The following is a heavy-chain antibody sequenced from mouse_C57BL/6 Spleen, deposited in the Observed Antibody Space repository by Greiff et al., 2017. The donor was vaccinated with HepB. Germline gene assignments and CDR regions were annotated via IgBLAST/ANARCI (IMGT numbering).Heavy chain of an antibody. CDR3: ARSGFYDYNWYFDV. J-gene: IGHJ1*03. Sequence: QVQLQQPGTELVKPGASVKLSCKASGYTFTSYWMHWVKQRPGQGLEWIGNINPSNGGTNYNEKFKSKATLTVDKSSSTAYMQLSSLTSEDSAVYYSARSGFYDYNWYFDVWGTGTTVTVSS. V-gene: IGHV1-53*01. CDR1: GYTFTSYW. CDR2: INPSNGGT. D-gene: IGHD2-4*01.